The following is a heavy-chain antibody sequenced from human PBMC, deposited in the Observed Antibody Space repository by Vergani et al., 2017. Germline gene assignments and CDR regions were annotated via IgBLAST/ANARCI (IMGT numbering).Heavy chain of an antibody. J-gene: IGHJ3*02. CDR2: ISSSSSTI. D-gene: IGHD3-22*01. CDR3: AREWTVITMIVVAKHDAFDI. Sequence: EVQLVESGGGLVQPGGSLRLSCSASGFTFCCYSMNWVRQAPGTELEWDSYISSSSSTIYYADSVKGRVTINRYNAKNSLYLHMNSLRDEDTAVYSCAREWTVITMIVVAKHDAFDIWGQGTIVTVSS. CDR1: GFTFCCYS. V-gene: IGHV3-48*02.